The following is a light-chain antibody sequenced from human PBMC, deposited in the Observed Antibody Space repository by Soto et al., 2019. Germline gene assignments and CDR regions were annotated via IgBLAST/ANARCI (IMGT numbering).Light chain of an antibody. CDR1: SSDIGDYNY. Sequence: QSALTQPPSASGSLGQSVTISCTGTSSDIGDYNYVSWYQQHAGKAPKLMIYEVTKRPSGVSSRFSASKSGNTASLTISGVRAEDEADYYCCSYAGTATWVFGGGTKLTVL. CDR3: CSYAGTATWV. V-gene: IGLV2-8*01. CDR2: EVT. J-gene: IGLJ3*02.